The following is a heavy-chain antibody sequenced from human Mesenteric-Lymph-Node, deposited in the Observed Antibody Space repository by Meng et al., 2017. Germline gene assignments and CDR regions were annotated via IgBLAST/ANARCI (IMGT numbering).Heavy chain of an antibody. CDR1: GFTFSNFE. V-gene: IGHV3-48*03. Sequence: GESLKISCAASGFTFSNFEMNWVRQAPGKGLEWVSYISNSDDTIYYADYVEGRFTISRDNAKNSLYLQMHSLRPEDTAVYYCARDSGSGSSIEESAFDYWGRGTLVTVSS. CDR2: ISNSDDTI. J-gene: IGHJ4*02. CDR3: ARDSGSGSSIEESAFDY. D-gene: IGHD6-19*01.